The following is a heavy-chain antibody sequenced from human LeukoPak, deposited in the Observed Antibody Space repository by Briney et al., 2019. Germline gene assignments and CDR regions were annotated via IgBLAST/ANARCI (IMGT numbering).Heavy chain of an antibody. J-gene: IGHJ6*03. CDR1: GGSISSGGYS. CDR3: ARSPIIAARPGPHYYYMDV. Sequence: SQTLSLTCAVSGGSISSGGYSWSWIRQPPGKGLEWIGYIYHSGSTYYNPSLKSRVTISVDRSKNQFSLKLSSVTAADTAVYYCARSPIIAARPGPHYYYMDVWGKGTTVTVSS. V-gene: IGHV4-30-2*01. CDR2: IYHSGST. D-gene: IGHD6-6*01.